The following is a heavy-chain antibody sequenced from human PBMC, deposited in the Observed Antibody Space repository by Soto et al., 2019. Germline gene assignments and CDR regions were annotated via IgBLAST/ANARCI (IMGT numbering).Heavy chain of an antibody. CDR1: GYSFTSYW. CDR2: IYPGDSDS. V-gene: IGHV5-51*01. D-gene: IGHD6-19*01. CDR3: ARQSGGWAAFDI. J-gene: IGHJ3*02. Sequence: RGGSLQISCKGSGYSFTSYWIGWVRQMPGKGLEWMGIIYPGDSDSRYSPSFQGQVAISGDKSINTAYLQWSSLKASDTAMYYCARQSGGWAAFDIWGQGTMVTVSS.